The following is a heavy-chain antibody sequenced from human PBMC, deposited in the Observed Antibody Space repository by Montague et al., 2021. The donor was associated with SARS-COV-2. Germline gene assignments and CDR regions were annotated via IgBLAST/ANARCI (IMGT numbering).Heavy chain of an antibody. Sequence: CAISGDSVSSNSATWNWIRQSPSRGLEWLGRTYYKSIWKIDYARSVKSRIAINPDTSKNQFSLQLSSVTPEDTALYYCVRGIEAAGSYDYWGQGTLVTVS. CDR2: TYYKSIWKI. D-gene: IGHD6-13*01. CDR1: GDSVSSNSAT. CDR3: VRGIEAAGSYDY. J-gene: IGHJ4*02. V-gene: IGHV6-1*01.